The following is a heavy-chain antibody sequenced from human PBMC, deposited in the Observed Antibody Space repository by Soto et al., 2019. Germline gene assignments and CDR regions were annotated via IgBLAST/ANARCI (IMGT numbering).Heavy chain of an antibody. V-gene: IGHV4-34*01. D-gene: IGHD3-9*01. J-gene: IGHJ2*01. CDR3: ARESHDILTGPPWVWYFDL. CDR1: GFTFRRFA. CDR2: INDRGSI. Sequence: VQLLESGGDLVQPGGSLRLSCAASGFTFRRFAMSWIRQAPGKGLEWIGEINDRGSINYNPSLKSRVSISVDTSKNHYSLNLRSVTAADTAVYYCARESHDILTGPPWVWYFDLWGRGTLVTVSS.